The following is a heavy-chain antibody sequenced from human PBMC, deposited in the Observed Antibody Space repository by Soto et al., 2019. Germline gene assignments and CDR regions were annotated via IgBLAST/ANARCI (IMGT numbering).Heavy chain of an antibody. V-gene: IGHV1-3*01. Sequence: GASVKVSCKASGYTFNSHAIHWVRQAPGQRPEWLGWINAGNGNTYYSEKFEGRVTFTRDTAATTVNMELTSLTFEDTVFYYCGRDQSGIGYYVDWFDPWGQGTLVTVSS. D-gene: IGHD3-10*02. CDR2: INAGNGNT. CDR3: GRDQSGIGYYVDWFDP. J-gene: IGHJ5*02. CDR1: GYTFNSHA.